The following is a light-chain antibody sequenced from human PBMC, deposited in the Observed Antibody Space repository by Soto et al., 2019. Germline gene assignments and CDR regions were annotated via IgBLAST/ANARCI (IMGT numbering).Light chain of an antibody. CDR3: LQYKKGVLT. V-gene: IGKV3-15*01. CDR1: QGISSS. Sequence: ILMTPAPGTLFVFPGEGVTLSRRASQGISSSLAWYQQRAGQAPRLVLYDASTRAADIPARFSGSGSGTDFTLTITGLQSEDFAVYYCLQYKKGVLTFGGGTKVDIK. J-gene: IGKJ4*01. CDR2: DAS.